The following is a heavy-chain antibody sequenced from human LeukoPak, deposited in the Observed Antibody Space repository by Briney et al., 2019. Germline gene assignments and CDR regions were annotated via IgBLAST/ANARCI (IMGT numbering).Heavy chain of an antibody. CDR1: GFXFTDHY. CDR3: ARDFDWGPDY. D-gene: IGHD3-16*01. Sequence: ASVKVSCEASGFXFTDHYMHWVRQAPGQGLKWMGWINGKSGVTFYAQQFQDRITVTRDTSISTMYLELNRLTSADTAIYYCARDFDWGPDYWGPGTLVAVSS. CDR2: INGKSGVT. J-gene: IGHJ4*02. V-gene: IGHV1-2*02.